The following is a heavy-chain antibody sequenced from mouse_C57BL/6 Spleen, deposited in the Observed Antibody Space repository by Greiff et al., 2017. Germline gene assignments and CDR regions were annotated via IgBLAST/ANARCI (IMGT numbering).Heavy chain of an antibody. D-gene: IGHD2-4*01. CDR2: IYPGDGDT. J-gene: IGHJ3*01. CDR1: GYAFSSSW. CDR3: ARGGYYDYDEAY. V-gene: IGHV1-82*01. Sequence: VKLMESGPELVKPGASVKISCKASGYAFSSSWMNWVKQRPGKGLEWIGRIYPGDGDTNYNGKFKGKATLTADKSSSTAYMQLSSLTSEDSAVYFCARGGYYDYDEAYWGQGTLVTVSA.